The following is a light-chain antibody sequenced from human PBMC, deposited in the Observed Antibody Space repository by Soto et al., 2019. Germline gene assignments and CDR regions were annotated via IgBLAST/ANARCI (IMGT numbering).Light chain of an antibody. CDR3: QQYNSYSS. V-gene: IGKV1-5*03. J-gene: IGKJ1*01. Sequence: DIQMTQSPSTLSASVGDRVTITCRASQSISSWLAWYQQKPGKSPKLLIYKASNLEIGVPSRFSGSGSGTEFTLTISRLQPDDFATYYCQQYNSYSSFGQGTKV. CDR2: KAS. CDR1: QSISSW.